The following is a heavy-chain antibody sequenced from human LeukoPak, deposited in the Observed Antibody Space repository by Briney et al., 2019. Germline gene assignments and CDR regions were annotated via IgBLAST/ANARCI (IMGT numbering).Heavy chain of an antibody. V-gene: IGHV4-30-4*01. CDR1: GGSINSGDYY. CDR2: IYYSGNT. CDR3: ARHRSIAARRGLDY. J-gene: IGHJ4*02. Sequence: PSETLSLTCTVSGGSINSGDYYWSWIRQPPGKGLEWIGYIYYSGNTYYNPSLKSRVTISVDTSKNHFSLKLSSVTAADTAVYYCARHRSIAARRGLDYWGQGTLVTVSS. D-gene: IGHD6-6*01.